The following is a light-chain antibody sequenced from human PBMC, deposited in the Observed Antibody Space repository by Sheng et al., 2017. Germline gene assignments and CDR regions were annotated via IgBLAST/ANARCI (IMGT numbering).Light chain of an antibody. V-gene: IGLV2-11*01. CDR3: CSYAGSYTYV. CDR2: DVT. CDR1: SSDVGGYDS. Sequence: QFALTQPRSVSGSPGQSVAISCTGTSSDVGGYDSVSWYQHHPGKAPKLIIYDVTKRPSGVPDRFSGSKSGNTASLTISGLQAEDEADYYCCSYAGSYTYVFGTGTEVTVL. J-gene: IGLJ1*01.